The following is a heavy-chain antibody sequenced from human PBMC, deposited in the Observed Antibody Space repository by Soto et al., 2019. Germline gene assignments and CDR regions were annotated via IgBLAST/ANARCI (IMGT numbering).Heavy chain of an antibody. Sequence: GGSLRLSCAASGFTFSSYSMNWVRQAPGKGLEWVSSISSSSSYIYYADSVKGRFTISRDNAKNSLYLQMNSLRAEDTAVYYCARDRPLSPGYDDYYYYGMDVWGQGTTVTVSS. J-gene: IGHJ6*02. CDR3: ARDRPLSPGYDDYYYYGMDV. V-gene: IGHV3-21*01. CDR1: GFTFSSYS. D-gene: IGHD5-12*01. CDR2: ISSSSSYI.